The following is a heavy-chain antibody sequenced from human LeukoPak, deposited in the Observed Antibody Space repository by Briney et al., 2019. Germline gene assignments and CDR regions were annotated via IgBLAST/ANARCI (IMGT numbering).Heavy chain of an antibody. V-gene: IGHV3-23*01. Sequence: GGSLRLSCAASGLTFSSYAMSWVRQAPGKGLEWVSAISGSGGSTYCADSVKGRFTISRDNSKNTLYLQMNSLRAEDTATYYCAKGYSSSWYYFDYWGQGTLVTVSS. J-gene: IGHJ4*02. CDR1: GLTFSSYA. CDR3: AKGYSSSWYYFDY. D-gene: IGHD6-13*01. CDR2: ISGSGGST.